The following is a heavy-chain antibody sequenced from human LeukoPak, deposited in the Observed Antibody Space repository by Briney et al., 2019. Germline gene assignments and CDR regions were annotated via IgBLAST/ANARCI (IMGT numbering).Heavy chain of an antibody. CDR3: AHDSSGYYYRPYYFDY. D-gene: IGHD3-22*01. J-gene: IGHJ4*02. CDR2: IIPIFGTA. CDR1: GGTFSSYT. Sequence: SVKVSCKASGGTFSSYTISWVRQAPGQGLEWMGGIIPIFGTANYAQKFQGRVTITTDESTSTAYMELSSLRSEDTAVYYCAHDSSGYYYRPYYFDYWGQGTLVTVSS. V-gene: IGHV1-69*05.